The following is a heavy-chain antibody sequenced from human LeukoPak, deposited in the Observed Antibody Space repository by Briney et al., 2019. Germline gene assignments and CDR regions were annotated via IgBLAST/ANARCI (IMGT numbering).Heavy chain of an antibody. V-gene: IGHV5-51*07. CDR1: GYSFTTYR. CDR3: ARHTSVTRSYYYYYVDV. J-gene: IGHJ6*03. CDR2: IYPGDSDT. Sequence: GESLMISCKGSGYSFTTYRIGWVHQMPGKGLEWMGIIYPGDSDTRYSPSFQGQVTISADKSISTAYLQWSSLKASDTAMYYCARHTSVTRSYYYYYVDVWGTGTTVTVSS. D-gene: IGHD4-11*01.